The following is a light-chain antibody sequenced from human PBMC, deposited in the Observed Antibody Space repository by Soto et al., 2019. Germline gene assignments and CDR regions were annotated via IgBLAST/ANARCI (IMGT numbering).Light chain of an antibody. Sequence: QSVLTQPPSASGTPGQRVTISCSGSSSNIGSNYVYWYHHFPGTAPKLLIYRINQRPSGVPDRFSGSKSGTSASLAISGLRSEDEADYYCAAWDDSLSGYVFGTGTKVTVL. CDR2: RIN. CDR1: SSNIGSNY. CDR3: AAWDDSLSGYV. V-gene: IGLV1-47*01. J-gene: IGLJ1*01.